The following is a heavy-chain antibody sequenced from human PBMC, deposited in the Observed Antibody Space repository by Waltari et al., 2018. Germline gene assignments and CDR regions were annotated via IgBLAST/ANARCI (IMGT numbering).Heavy chain of an antibody. V-gene: IGHV3-30*18. D-gene: IGHD3-22*01. CDR1: GFPLSSFG. CDR2: MSYDGNEK. J-gene: IGHJ4*02. Sequence: QVQLVESGGGVVQPGGSLRLSCAASGFPLSSFGMHWVRQAPGKGLEWVAVMSYDGNEKYYADSVKGRFTISRDKARNTLYLQMNSLRPEDTAVYSCAKLGFYFYDSSGYSLFDYWGQGTLVTVSS. CDR3: AKLGFYFYDSSGYSLFDY.